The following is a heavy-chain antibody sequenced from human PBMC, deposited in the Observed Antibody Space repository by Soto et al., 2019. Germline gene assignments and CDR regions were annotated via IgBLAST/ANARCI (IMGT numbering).Heavy chain of an antibody. CDR3: ARELERARSHHDFWSGFDY. J-gene: IGHJ4*02. Sequence: GASVKVSCKASGYTFTSYYMHWVRQAPGQGLGWMGIINPSGGSTSYAQKFQGRVTMTRDTSTSTVYMELSSLRSEDTAVYYCARELERARSHHDFWSGFDYWGQGTLVTVSS. CDR2: INPSGGST. V-gene: IGHV1-46*01. CDR1: GYTFTSYY. D-gene: IGHD3-3*01.